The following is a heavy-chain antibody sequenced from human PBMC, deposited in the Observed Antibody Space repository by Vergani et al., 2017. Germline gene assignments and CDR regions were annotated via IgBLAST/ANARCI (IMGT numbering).Heavy chain of an antibody. CDR2: ISSSSSTI. CDR1: GFTFSSSS. D-gene: IGHD1-26*01. CDR3: ARSVGYYYGMDV. Sequence: EVQLVESGGGLVQPGGSLRISCAASGFTFSSSSMNWVRQAPGNGLEWVSYISSSSSTIYYADSVKGRFTISRDNAKNSLYLQMNSLRAEDTAVYYCARSVGYYYGMDVWGQGTTVTVSS. J-gene: IGHJ6*02. V-gene: IGHV3-48*01.